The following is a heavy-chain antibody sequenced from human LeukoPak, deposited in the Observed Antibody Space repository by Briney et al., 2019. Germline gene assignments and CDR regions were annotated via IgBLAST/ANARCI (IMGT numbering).Heavy chain of an antibody. D-gene: IGHD1-26*01. CDR2: IKQDGSEK. Sequence: GGSLRLSCAASGFTFSSYAMSWVRQAPGKGLEWVANIKQDGSEKYYVDSVKGRFTISRDNAKNSLYLQMNSLRAEDTAVYYCARDSSSAAGTFDYWGQGTLVTVSS. CDR3: ARDSSSAAGTFDY. V-gene: IGHV3-7*01. CDR1: GFTFSSYA. J-gene: IGHJ4*02.